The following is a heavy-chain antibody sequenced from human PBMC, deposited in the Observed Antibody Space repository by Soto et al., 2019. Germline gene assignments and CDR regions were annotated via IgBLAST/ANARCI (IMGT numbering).Heavy chain of an antibody. CDR2: IYYSGST. CDR1: GGSISSGDYY. Sequence: QVQLQESGPGLVKPSQTLSLTCTVSGGSISSGDYYWSWIRQPPGKGLEWIGYIYYSGSTYYNPSLESRXXIXVXXSKNQFSLKLSSVTAADTAVYYCARADHSDDAFDIWGQGTMVTVSS. V-gene: IGHV4-30-4*01. J-gene: IGHJ3*02. CDR3: ARADHSDDAFDI.